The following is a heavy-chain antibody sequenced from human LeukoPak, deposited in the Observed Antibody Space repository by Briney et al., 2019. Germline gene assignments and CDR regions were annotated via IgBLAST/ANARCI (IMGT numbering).Heavy chain of an antibody. Sequence: SETLSLTCTVSGASISSRSYHWSWIRHPPGKRLEGIGSIYFAGSTYYNPSLKSRVTISVDTSKNQFSLKLSSVTAADTAVYYCARSLAVAGNMDVWGKGTTVTVSS. CDR3: ARSLAVAGNMDV. CDR1: GASISSRSYH. V-gene: IGHV4-39*01. D-gene: IGHD6-19*01. J-gene: IGHJ6*03. CDR2: IYFAGST.